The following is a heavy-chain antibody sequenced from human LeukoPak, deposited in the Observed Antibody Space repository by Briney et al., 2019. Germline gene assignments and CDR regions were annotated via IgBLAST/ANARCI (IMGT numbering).Heavy chain of an antibody. J-gene: IGHJ4*02. Sequence: PGGSLRLSCAASGFTFSIYWMHWVRQAPGRGLVWVSRINSDGSSTSYADSVKGRFTISRDNAKNTLYPQMNSLRAEDTAVYYCATGGGIYFDYWGQGTLVTVSS. CDR2: INSDGSST. CDR3: ATGGGIYFDY. V-gene: IGHV3-74*01. D-gene: IGHD1-26*01. CDR1: GFTFSIYW.